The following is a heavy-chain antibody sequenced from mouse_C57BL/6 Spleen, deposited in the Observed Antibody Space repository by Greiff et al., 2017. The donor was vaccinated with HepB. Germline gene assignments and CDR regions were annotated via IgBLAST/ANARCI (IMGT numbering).Heavy chain of an antibody. Sequence: VQLQQSGAELVKPGASVKLSCKASGYTFTSYWMQWVKQRPGQGLEWIGEIDPSDSYTNYNQKFKGKATLTVDTSSSTAYMQLSSLTSEDSAVYYCARGIYDGYYGAYWGQGTLVTVSA. CDR1: GYTFTSYW. CDR3: ARGIYDGYYGAY. D-gene: IGHD2-3*01. CDR2: IDPSDSYT. V-gene: IGHV1-50*01. J-gene: IGHJ3*01.